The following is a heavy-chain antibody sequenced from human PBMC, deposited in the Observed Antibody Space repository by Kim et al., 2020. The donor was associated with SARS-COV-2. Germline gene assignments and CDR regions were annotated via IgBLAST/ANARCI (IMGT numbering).Heavy chain of an antibody. J-gene: IGHJ4*02. D-gene: IGHD6-13*01. CDR3: ARYGGAAALVQRYYFDY. V-gene: IGHV4-59*01. Sequence: LKSRVTISVDTSKNQFSLRLSSVTAADTAVYYCARYGGAAALVQRYYFDYWGQGTLVTVSS.